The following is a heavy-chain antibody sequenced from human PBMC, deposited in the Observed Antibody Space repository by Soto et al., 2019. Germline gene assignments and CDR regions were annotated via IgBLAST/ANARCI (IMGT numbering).Heavy chain of an antibody. CDR1: GGSISSSSYY. V-gene: IGHV4-39*01. CDR3: AGTARHRRYDILTHPVDY. D-gene: IGHD3-9*01. Sequence: PSETLSLTCTVSGGSISSSSYYWGWIRQPPGKGLEWIGSIYYSGSTYYNPSLKSRVTISVDTSKNQFSLKLSSVTAADTAVYYCAGTARHRRYDILTHPVDYWGQGTLVTVSS. CDR2: IYYSGST. J-gene: IGHJ4*02.